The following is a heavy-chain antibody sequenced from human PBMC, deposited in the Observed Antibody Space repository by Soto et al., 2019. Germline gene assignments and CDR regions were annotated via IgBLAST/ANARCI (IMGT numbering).Heavy chain of an antibody. J-gene: IGHJ4*02. V-gene: IGHV4-39*01. CDR2: IYYSGST. CDR1: GGSISSSSYY. Sequence: SETLSLTCTVSGGSISSSSYYWGWIRQPPGKGLEWIGSIYYSGSTYYNPSLKSRVTISVYTSKNQFSLKLSSVTAADTTVYYCARWGAAAGTFDYWGQGTLVTVSS. D-gene: IGHD6-13*01. CDR3: ARWGAAAGTFDY.